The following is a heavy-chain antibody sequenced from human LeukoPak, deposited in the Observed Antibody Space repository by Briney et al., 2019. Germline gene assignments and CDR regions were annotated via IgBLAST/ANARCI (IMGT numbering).Heavy chain of an antibody. CDR1: GFRFSTYA. V-gene: IGHV3-23*01. CDR3: AKSRGSGTYCFDY. J-gene: IGHJ4*02. D-gene: IGHD3-10*01. CDR2: IDNSDGT. Sequence: GGSLRLSCTASGFRFSTYAMSWVRQSPGKGLEWVSTIDNSDGTYCPDSVKGRFTISRDNSKNTPYLQMNSLRAEDTATYYCAKSRGSGTYCFDYWGQGTLVTVSS.